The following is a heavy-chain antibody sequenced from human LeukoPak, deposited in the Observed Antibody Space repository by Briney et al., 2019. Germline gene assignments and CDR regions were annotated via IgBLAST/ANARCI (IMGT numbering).Heavy chain of an antibody. V-gene: IGHV4-59*01. J-gene: IGHJ4*02. CDR3: ARGRPDFWTNFYTYFLDS. D-gene: IGHD3/OR15-3a*01. CDR2: IYYSGST. CDR1: AGSISSYY. Sequence: TASEVLSLTCTVSAGSISSYYWTWIRQPPGKGLEWIGYIYYSGSTNYNPSLKSRVAISLDTSKNQFSLRLSSVTAADTAIYYCARGRPDFWTNFYTYFLDSWGQGTLVTVSS.